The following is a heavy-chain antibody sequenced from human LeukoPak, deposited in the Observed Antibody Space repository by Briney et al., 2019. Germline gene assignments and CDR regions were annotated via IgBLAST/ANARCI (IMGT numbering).Heavy chain of an antibody. Sequence: QPGRSLRLSCAASGFTFSSYAMHWVRQAPGKGLEWVAVISYDGSNKYYADSVKGRFTISRDNSKNTLYLQMNSLRAEDTAVYYCARSKEGAFDIWGQGTMATVSS. CDR1: GFTFSSYA. J-gene: IGHJ3*02. V-gene: IGHV3-30*04. CDR2: ISYDGSNK. CDR3: ARSKEGAFDI.